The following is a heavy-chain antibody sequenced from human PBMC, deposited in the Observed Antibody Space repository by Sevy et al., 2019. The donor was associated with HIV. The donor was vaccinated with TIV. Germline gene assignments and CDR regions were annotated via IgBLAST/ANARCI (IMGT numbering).Heavy chain of an antibody. CDR1: GYTFTSYY. J-gene: IGHJ4*02. D-gene: IGHD3-22*01. CDR2: INPSGGST. CDR3: ARAGRYYDSSQYFDY. V-gene: IGHV1-46*03. Sequence: ASVKVSCKASGYTFTSYYMHWVLQAPGQGLEWMGIINPSGGSTSYAQKFQGRVTMTRDTSTSTVYMELSSLRSEDTAVYYCARAGRYYDSSQYFDYWGQGTLVTVSS.